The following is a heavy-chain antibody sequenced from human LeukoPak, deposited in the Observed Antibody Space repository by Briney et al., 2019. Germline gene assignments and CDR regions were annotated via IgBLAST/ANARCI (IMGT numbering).Heavy chain of an antibody. CDR3: ARENQWELYFDY. CDR1: GFTFSSYA. D-gene: IGHD1-26*01. J-gene: IGHJ4*02. V-gene: IGHV3-23*01. Sequence: GGSLRLSCAASGFTFSSYAMSWVRQAPGKGLGWVSAISGSGGSTYYADSVKGRFTISRDNAKNSLYLQMNSLRAEDTAVYYCARENQWELYFDYWGQGTLVTVSS. CDR2: ISGSGGST.